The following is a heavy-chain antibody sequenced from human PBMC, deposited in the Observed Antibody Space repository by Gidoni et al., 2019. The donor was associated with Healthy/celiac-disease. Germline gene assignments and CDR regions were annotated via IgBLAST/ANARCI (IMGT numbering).Heavy chain of an antibody. V-gene: IGHV4-34*01. D-gene: IGHD6-13*01. Sequence: QVQLPHWGAGLLKPSETLSLTFAFYCGSFSGYYWSWIRQPPGKGLEWIGEINHSGSTNYNPSIKSRVNISVDTSKNQFSLKLSSVTAADTAVYYGARKNRIAAAGIGYWGQGTLVTVSS. J-gene: IGHJ4*02. CDR1: CGSFSGYY. CDR3: ARKNRIAAAGIGY. CDR2: INHSGST.